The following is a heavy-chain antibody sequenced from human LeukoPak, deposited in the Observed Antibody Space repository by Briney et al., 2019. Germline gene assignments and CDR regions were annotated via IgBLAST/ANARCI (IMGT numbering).Heavy chain of an antibody. J-gene: IGHJ4*02. V-gene: IGHV1-69*13. CDR3: ARDYDSSGYIDY. CDR2: FIPIFGSA. D-gene: IGHD3-22*01. Sequence: ASVKVSCKASGGTLANYAVSWVRQAPGQGLEWMGGFIPIFGSANYAQQFQGRLTMTADESTSTAYMELSSLRSEDTAVYYCARDYDSSGYIDYWGQGTLVTVSS. CDR1: GGTLANYA.